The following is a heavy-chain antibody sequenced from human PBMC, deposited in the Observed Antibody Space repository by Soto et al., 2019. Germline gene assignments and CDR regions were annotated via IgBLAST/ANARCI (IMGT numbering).Heavy chain of an antibody. V-gene: IGHV4-39*01. CDR2: IYYSGST. Sequence: PSETLSLTCTVSGGSISSSSYYWGWIRQPPGKGLEWIGSIYYSGSTYYNPSLKSRVTISVDTSKNQFSLKLSSVTAADTAVYYCARQGPEDIVVVVDTNWFDPWGQGTLVTVSS. D-gene: IGHD2-15*01. J-gene: IGHJ5*02. CDR3: ARQGPEDIVVVVDTNWFDP. CDR1: GGSISSSSYY.